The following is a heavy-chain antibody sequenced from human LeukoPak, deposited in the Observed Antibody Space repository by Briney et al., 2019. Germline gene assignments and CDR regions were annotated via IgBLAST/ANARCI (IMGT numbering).Heavy chain of an antibody. Sequence: GASVKVSCKASGGTFSSYAISWVRQAPGQGLEWMGGIIPIFGTANYAQKFQGRVTITADESTSTAYMELSSLRAEDTALYYCAKDLRGLWFGELLFDYWGQGTLVTVSS. CDR3: AKDLRGLWFGELLFDY. CDR2: IIPIFGTA. D-gene: IGHD3-10*01. CDR1: GGTFSSYA. V-gene: IGHV1-69*13. J-gene: IGHJ4*02.